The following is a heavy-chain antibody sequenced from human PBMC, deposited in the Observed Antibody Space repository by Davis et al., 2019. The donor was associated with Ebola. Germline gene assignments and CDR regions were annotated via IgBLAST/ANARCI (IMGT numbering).Heavy chain of an antibody. Sequence: PGGSLRLSCATSGFTFSNYGMHWVRQAPGKGLEWVAVISYDGSNKYYTDSVKGRFTISRDNSENTLYLQMNKLTTEETAVYYCAKDSVAVYYYYYMDVWGKGTTVTVSS. CDR2: ISYDGSNK. J-gene: IGHJ6*03. CDR1: GFTFSNYG. D-gene: IGHD6-19*01. V-gene: IGHV3-30*18. CDR3: AKDSVAVYYYYYMDV.